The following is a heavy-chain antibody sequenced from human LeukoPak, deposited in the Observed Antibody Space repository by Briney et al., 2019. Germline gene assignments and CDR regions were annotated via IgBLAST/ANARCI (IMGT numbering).Heavy chain of an antibody. J-gene: IGHJ5*02. CDR2: FDPEDGET. V-gene: IGHV1-24*01. CDR1: GYTLTELS. CDR3: ATFRIGPTYYDFWSGGWLDP. Sequence: ASVKVSCKVSGYTLTELSMHWVRQAPGKGLEWMGGFDPEDGETIYTQKFQGRVTMTEDTSTDTAYMEVSSLRSEDTAVYYCATFRIGPTYYDFWSGGWLDPWGQGTLVTVSS. D-gene: IGHD3-3*01.